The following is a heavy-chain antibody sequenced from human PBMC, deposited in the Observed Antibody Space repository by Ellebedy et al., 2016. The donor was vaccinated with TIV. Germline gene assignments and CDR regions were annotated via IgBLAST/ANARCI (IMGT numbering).Heavy chain of an antibody. CDR2: ISYDGSNK. CDR1: GFTFSRYG. D-gene: IGHD5-18*01. V-gene: IGHV3-30*03. Sequence: PGGSLRLSCAASGFTFSRYGMHWVRQATGKGLQWVAIISYDGSNKNYADSVKGRFTISRDKSKTTLYLQMNSRRPEDTGGYYCARDRGGTAMVPWYYYGLDVWGQGTTVTVSS. J-gene: IGHJ6*02. CDR3: ARDRGGTAMVPWYYYGLDV.